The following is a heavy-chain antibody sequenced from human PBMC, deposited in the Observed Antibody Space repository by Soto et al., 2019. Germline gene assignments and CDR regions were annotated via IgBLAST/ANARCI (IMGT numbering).Heavy chain of an antibody. CDR2: IWYDGSNK. Sequence: GGSLRLSCAASGFTFSSYGMHWVRQAPGKGLEWVAVIWYDGSNKDYADSVKGRSIISRDNSKNTLLLQMSSLRAEDTAVYFWATEARNIPRYFGCWGQGSMGTVAS. CDR3: ATEARNIPRYFGC. V-gene: IGHV3-33*01. CDR1: GFTFSSYG. D-gene: IGHD1-1*01. J-gene: IGHJ4*02.